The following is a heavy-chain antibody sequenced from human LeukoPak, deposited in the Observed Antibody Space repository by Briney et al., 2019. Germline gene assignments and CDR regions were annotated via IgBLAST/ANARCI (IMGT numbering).Heavy chain of an antibody. V-gene: IGHV4-30-4*01. CDR2: IYYSGST. J-gene: IGHJ3*02. Sequence: SETLSLTCTVSGGSISSGDYYWSWIRQPPGKGLEWIGYIYYSGSTYYNPSLKSRVTMSVDTSKNQFSLKLSSVTAADTAVYYCARSQYYGEFEGAFDIWGQGTMVTVSS. CDR3: ARSQYYGEFEGAFDI. CDR1: GGSISSGDYY. D-gene: IGHD4-17*01.